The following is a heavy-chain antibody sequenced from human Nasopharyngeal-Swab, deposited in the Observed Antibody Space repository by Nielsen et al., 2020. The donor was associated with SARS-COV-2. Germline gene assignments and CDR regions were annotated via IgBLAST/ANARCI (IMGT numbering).Heavy chain of an antibody. CDR3: AKTSVDYYFHY. CDR1: GFRFDSYA. V-gene: IGHV3-23*01. Sequence: GGSLRLSCAASGFRFDSYAMSWVRQAPGKGLEWVSAIRGSGITTYYADSMKGRFTISRDNSKNTVYLQMNRLRPEDTAVYYCAKTSVDYYFHYWGQGTLVTVSS. J-gene: IGHJ4*02. CDR2: IRGSGITT. D-gene: IGHD4-23*01.